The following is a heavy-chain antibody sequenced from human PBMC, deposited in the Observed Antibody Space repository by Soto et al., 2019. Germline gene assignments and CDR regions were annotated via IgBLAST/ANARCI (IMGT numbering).Heavy chain of an antibody. V-gene: IGHV4-4*02. Sequence: QVQLQESGPGLVKPSGTLSLTCAVSGGSISSINWWSWVRQPPGKGLEWIGEIYHSGSTNYTPSLKSRVTISVDKSKTQFSLQLSSVTAADTAVYYCARFGLRSSCHFYYWGQGALVTVSS. CDR3: ARFGLRSSCHFYY. CDR2: IYHSGST. CDR1: GGSISSINW. J-gene: IGHJ4*02. D-gene: IGHD6-13*01.